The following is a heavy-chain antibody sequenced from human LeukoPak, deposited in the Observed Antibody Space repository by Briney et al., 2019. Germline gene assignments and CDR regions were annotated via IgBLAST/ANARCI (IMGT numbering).Heavy chain of an antibody. Sequence: PGGSLRLSCAASGFTFSSYWMHWVRQAPGKGLVWVSRINSDGSSTIYADSVKGRFTISRDNAKNTLYLQMNSLRAEDTAMYYCARDRGGSGPTTTDSWGQGTLVTISS. CDR2: INSDGSST. CDR1: GFTFSSYW. D-gene: IGHD6-19*01. V-gene: IGHV3-74*01. J-gene: IGHJ4*02. CDR3: ARDRGGSGPTTTDS.